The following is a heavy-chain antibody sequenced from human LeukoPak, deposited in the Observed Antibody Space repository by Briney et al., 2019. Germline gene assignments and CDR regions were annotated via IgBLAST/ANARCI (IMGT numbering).Heavy chain of an antibody. V-gene: IGHV3-74*01. CDR2: INSDGSST. Sequence: RGSLRLSCAASGFTFSSYWMHWVRQAPGKGLVWVSRINSDGSSTSYADSVKGRFTISRDNAKNTLYLQMNSLRAEDTAVYYCARFGNSVYFDYWGQGTLVTVSS. D-gene: IGHD4-23*01. CDR1: GFTFSSYW. J-gene: IGHJ4*02. CDR3: ARFGNSVYFDY.